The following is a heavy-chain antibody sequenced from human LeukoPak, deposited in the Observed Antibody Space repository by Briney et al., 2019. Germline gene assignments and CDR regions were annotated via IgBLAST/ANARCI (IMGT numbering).Heavy chain of an antibody. D-gene: IGHD3-22*01. CDR2: IHPSGAST. CDR3: ARENYDRSGYRYYFDY. V-gene: IGHV1-46*01. Sequence: ASVKVSCKASGYTFTSYYMHWVRQAPGQGLEWMGIIHPSGASTSYAQKFQGRVTMTRDTSTSTVYMELSRLRSEDTAVYCCARENYDRSGYRYYFDYWGQGTLVTVSS. J-gene: IGHJ4*02. CDR1: GYTFTSYY.